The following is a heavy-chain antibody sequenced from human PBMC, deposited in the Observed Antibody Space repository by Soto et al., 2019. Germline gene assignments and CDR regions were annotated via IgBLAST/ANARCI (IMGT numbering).Heavy chain of an antibody. D-gene: IGHD5-18*01. V-gene: IGHV1-46*01. CDR3: ARALPRSSGYSYGALDY. Sequence: GASVKVSCKASGYTFTNYYMHWVRQAPGQGLEWMGIFNPSGGSTTYAQKFQGRVTMTRDTSTSTVYMELSSLRSDDTAVYYCARALPRSSGYSYGALDYWGQGTLVTVSS. J-gene: IGHJ4*02. CDR2: FNPSGGST. CDR1: GYTFTNYY.